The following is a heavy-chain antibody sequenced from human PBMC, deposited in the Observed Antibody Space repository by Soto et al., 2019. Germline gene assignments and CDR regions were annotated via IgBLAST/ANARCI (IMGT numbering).Heavy chain of an antibody. CDR3: AREEAGIAVAGTLGYNWFDP. V-gene: IGHV1-69*13. Sequence: GASVKVSCKASGGTLSSYAISWVRQAPGQGLEWMGGIIPIFGTANYAQKFQGRVTITADESTSTAYMELSSLRSEDTAVYYCAREEAGIAVAGTLGYNWFDPWGQGTLVTVS. D-gene: IGHD6-19*01. CDR1: GGTLSSYA. CDR2: IIPIFGTA. J-gene: IGHJ5*02.